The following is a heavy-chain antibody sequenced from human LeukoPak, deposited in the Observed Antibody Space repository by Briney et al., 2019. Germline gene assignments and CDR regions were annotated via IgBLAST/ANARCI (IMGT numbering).Heavy chain of an antibody. V-gene: IGHV4-31*03. Sequence: TLSLTCTVSGGSISSGGYYWSWIRQHPGKGLEWIGYIYYSGSTYYNPSLKSRVTISVDTSKNQFSLKLSSVTAADTAVYYCARVSYYYDSSGYYREIYFDYWGQGTLVTVSS. CDR1: GGSISSGGYY. D-gene: IGHD3-22*01. J-gene: IGHJ4*02. CDR3: ARVSYYYDSSGYYREIYFDY. CDR2: IYYSGST.